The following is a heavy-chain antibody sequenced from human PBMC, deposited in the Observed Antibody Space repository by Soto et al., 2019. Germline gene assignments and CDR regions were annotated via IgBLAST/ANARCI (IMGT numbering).Heavy chain of an antibody. J-gene: IGHJ4*02. CDR1: GYTFTGYY. V-gene: IGHV1-2*04. Sequence: ASVKVSCKASGYTFTGYYMHWVRQAPGQGLEWMGWINPNSGGTNYAQKFQGWVTMTRDTSISTAYMELSRLRSDDTAVYYCARAHDLSTGTTFRSHLFGSPFPPDYWGQGTLVTVS. D-gene: IGHD1-1*01. CDR3: ARAHDLSTGTTFRSHLFGSPFPPDY. CDR2: INPNSGGT.